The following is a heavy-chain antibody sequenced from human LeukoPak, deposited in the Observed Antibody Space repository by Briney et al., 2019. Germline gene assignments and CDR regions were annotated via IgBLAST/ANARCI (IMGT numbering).Heavy chain of an antibody. CDR1: GFTFDDYA. Sequence: GRSLRLSCAASGFTFDDYAMHWVRQAPGKGLEWVSGISWNSGSIGYADSVKGRFTISRDNAKNSLYLQMNSLRAEDTALYYCAKANGGSPHVDIWGQGTMVTVSS. V-gene: IGHV3-9*01. D-gene: IGHD2-15*01. CDR3: AKANGGSPHVDI. CDR2: ISWNSGSI. J-gene: IGHJ3*02.